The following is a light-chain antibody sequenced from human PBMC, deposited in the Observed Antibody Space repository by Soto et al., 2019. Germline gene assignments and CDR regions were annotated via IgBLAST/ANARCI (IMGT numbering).Light chain of an antibody. Sequence: EIVLTLSPGTLSLSPGERATLSCRASHTVNSNYLGWYQQKPGQAPRLLMDGASSRATGTPDRSSGSGSGTDFTLTISRLEPEYFAVYYCQQHGDSLTFGGGTKGDIK. V-gene: IGKV3-20*01. CDR3: QQHGDSLT. J-gene: IGKJ4*01. CDR1: HTVNSNY. CDR2: GAS.